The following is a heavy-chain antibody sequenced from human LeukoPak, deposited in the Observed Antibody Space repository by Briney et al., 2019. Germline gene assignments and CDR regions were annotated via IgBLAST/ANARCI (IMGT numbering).Heavy chain of an antibody. CDR3: ARVDEGGYYYYGMDV. J-gene: IGHJ6*02. CDR2: IYYSGST. V-gene: IGHV4-59*01. D-gene: IGHD3-16*01. Sequence: SETLSLTCTVSGGSISSYYWSWIRQPPGKGLEWIGYIYYSGSTNYNPSLKSRVTISVDTSKNQFSLKLSSVTAADTAVYYCARVDEGGYYYYGMDVWGQGTTVTVSS. CDR1: GGSISSYY.